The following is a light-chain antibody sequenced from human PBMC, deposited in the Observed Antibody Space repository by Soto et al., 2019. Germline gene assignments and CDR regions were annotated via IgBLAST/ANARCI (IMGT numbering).Light chain of an antibody. CDR1: SSDVGGYNF. CDR2: EVT. V-gene: IGLV2-8*01. Sequence: QSALTQPPSASGSPGQSVTISCTGTSSDVGGYNFVSWYQQHPGKAPKLMTYEVTKRPSGVPDRFSGSKSGNTASLTVSGLQADDEADYYCSSYAGSNLYVFGTGTKLTVL. J-gene: IGLJ1*01. CDR3: SSYAGSNLYV.